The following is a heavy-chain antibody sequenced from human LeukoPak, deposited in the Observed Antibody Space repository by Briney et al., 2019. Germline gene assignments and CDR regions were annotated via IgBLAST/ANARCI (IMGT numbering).Heavy chain of an antibody. V-gene: IGHV3-23*01. CDR2: ISNSGGST. CDR1: GFTFSNYA. Sequence: RAGGSLRLSCAVPGFTFSNYAINWVRQAPGKGLEWVSAISNSGGSTYYADSVKGRFTISRDNSKNTLYLQMNSLRAEDTAVYYCAKLLSRYDYGDYWGQGTLVTVSS. CDR3: AKLLSRYDYGDY. D-gene: IGHD3-9*01. J-gene: IGHJ4*02.